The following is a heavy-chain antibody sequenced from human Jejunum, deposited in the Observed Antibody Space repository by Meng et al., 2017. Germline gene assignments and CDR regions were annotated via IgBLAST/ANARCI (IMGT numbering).Heavy chain of an antibody. Sequence: GESLKISCITSGFTFGDYAWAWFRRAPGKGLEWLSFIRAKSFGGTTENAASVKGRFTISRDDSKSIVYLQMNSLRDEDTAVYYCARARSWYSYDAFDIWGQGTMVTVSS. CDR1: GFTFGDYA. J-gene: IGHJ3*02. CDR2: IRAKSFGGTT. V-gene: IGHV3-49*03. CDR3: ARARSWYSYDAFDI. D-gene: IGHD6-13*01.